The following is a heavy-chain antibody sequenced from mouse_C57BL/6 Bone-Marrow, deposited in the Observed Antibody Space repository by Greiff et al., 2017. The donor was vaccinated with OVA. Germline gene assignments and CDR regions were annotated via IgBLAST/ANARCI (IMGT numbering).Heavy chain of an antibody. CDR1: GYTFTSYW. CDR2: IHPNSGST. Sequence: QVQLKQPGAELVKPGASVKLSCKASGYTFTSYWMHWVKQRPGQGLEWIGMIHPNSGSTNYNEKFKSKATLTVDKSSSTAYMQLSSLTSEDSAVYYCARDSKEGTWFAYWGQGTLVTVSA. V-gene: IGHV1-64*01. CDR3: ARDSKEGTWFAY. D-gene: IGHD2-5*01. J-gene: IGHJ3*01.